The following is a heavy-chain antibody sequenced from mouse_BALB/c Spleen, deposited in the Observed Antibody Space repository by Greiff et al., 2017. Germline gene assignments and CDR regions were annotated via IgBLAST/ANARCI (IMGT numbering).Heavy chain of an antibody. CDR3: ARRAPDGYYYLSWFAY. Sequence: VQLQQSGAELVRPGSSVKISCKASGYAFSSYWMHWVKQRPGQGLEWIGYINPSTGYTEYNQKFKDKATLTADKSSSTAYMQLSSLTSEDSAVYYCARRAPDGYYYLSWFAYWGQGTLVTVSA. CDR1: GYAFSSYW. CDR2: INPSTGYT. J-gene: IGHJ3*01. V-gene: IGHV1-4*01. D-gene: IGHD2-3*01.